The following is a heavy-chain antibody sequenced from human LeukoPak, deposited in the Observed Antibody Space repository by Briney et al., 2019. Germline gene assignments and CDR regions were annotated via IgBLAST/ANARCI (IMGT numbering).Heavy chain of an antibody. V-gene: IGHV3-73*01. CDR2: IRSKVNSYAT. J-gene: IGHJ4*02. CDR1: GFTFSGSA. CDR3: TRQSPIYCGGDCYPFDY. D-gene: IGHD2-21*02. Sequence: GGSLRLSCAASGFTFSGSAMHWVRQASGKGLEWVGRIRSKVNSYATAYAASVKGRFTISRDDSKNTAYLQMNSLKTEDTAVYYCTRQSPIYCGGDCYPFDYWGQGTLVTVSS.